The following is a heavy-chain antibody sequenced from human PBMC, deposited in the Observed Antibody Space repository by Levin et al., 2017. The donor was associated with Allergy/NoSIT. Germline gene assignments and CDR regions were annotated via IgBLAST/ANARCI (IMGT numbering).Heavy chain of an antibody. CDR1: GGSVSSGTYY. CDR3: ARNRIIVSGGNDYYYGMDV. Sequence: SETLSLTCSVSGGSVSSGTYYWSWIRRPPGKGLEWIGYINYLGVTKYNPSLKSRVTISVDTSKNEFSLKVTSVTAADTAVYYCARNRIIVSGGNDYYYGMDVWGQGTTVTVSS. J-gene: IGHJ6*02. CDR2: INYLGVT. V-gene: IGHV4-61*01. D-gene: IGHD5/OR15-5a*01.